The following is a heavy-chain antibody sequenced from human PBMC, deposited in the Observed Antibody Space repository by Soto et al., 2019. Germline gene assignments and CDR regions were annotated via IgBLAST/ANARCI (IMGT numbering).Heavy chain of an antibody. CDR1: GYTFSTYG. Sequence: QVQLVQSGAEMKKPGASVKVSCKASGYTFSTYGITWLRQAPGQGLDWMGWINPFKGDTNSAARFQDRVTMTTDTATRAAYMERRRLRSDATADYYCAGFRVPAWIFSAFDHWGQGTLVTVSS. J-gene: IGHJ3*01. CDR2: INPFKGDT. D-gene: IGHD2-2*03. CDR3: AGFRVPAWIFSAFDH. V-gene: IGHV1-18*01.